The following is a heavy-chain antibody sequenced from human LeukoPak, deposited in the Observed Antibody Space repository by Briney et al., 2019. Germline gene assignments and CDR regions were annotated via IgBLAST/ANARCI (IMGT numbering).Heavy chain of an antibody. CDR3: AKDLDGPSGASDY. CDR2: INHSGST. Sequence: SETLSLTCAAYGGSFSGYYWSWIRQPPGKGLEWIGEINHSGSTNYNPSLKSRVTISVDTSKNQFSLKLSSVTAADTAVYYCAKDLDGPSGASDYWGQGTLVTVSS. CDR1: GGSFSGYY. D-gene: IGHD3-3*01. J-gene: IGHJ4*02. V-gene: IGHV4-34*01.